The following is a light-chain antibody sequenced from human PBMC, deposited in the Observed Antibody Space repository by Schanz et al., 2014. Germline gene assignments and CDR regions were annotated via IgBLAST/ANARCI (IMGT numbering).Light chain of an antibody. V-gene: IGKV1-39*01. J-gene: IGKJ3*01. CDR3: QQYNNWPPTT. Sequence: DIQVTQSPSSLSASVGDRVTITCRASQSISNFLNWYQQKPGKAPRLLIYAASTLQSGVPSRFRGSGSGTDFTLTISSLQSEDFAVYYCQQYNNWPPTTFGPGTKVDIK. CDR1: QSISNF. CDR2: AAS.